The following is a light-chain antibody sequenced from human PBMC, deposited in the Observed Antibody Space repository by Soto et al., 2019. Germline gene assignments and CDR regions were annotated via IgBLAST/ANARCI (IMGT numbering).Light chain of an antibody. Sequence: DIPMTQSPSFLSTSVGDRVTITCRTSQSINNNLNWYQQKPGKAPKLLIYAASSLHSGFPSRFSGSGSGTDFTLTISSLQPEDFATYYCQQSYSTPRTFGQGTKVEIK. J-gene: IGKJ1*01. CDR3: QQSYSTPRT. CDR1: QSINNN. V-gene: IGKV1-39*01. CDR2: AAS.